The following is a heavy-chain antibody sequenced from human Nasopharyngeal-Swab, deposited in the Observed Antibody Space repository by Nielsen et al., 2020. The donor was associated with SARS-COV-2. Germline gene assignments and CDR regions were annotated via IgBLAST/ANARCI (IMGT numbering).Heavy chain of an antibody. Sequence: IRQPPGQGLEWIGSIYYSGSTYYNPSLKSRVTISVDTSKNQFSLKLSSVTAADTAVYYCASHRRGYSEDYGMDVWGQGTTVTVSS. J-gene: IGHJ6*02. CDR2: IYYSGST. CDR3: ASHRRGYSEDYGMDV. D-gene: IGHD5-18*01. V-gene: IGHV4-39*01.